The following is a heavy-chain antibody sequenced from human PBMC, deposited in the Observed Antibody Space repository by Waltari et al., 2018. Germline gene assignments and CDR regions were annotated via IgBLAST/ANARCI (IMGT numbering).Heavy chain of an antibody. Sequence: QVQLVQSGAEVKTPGASVKVSCKASGYTFTSYDINWGRQATGQGLEWMGWTNPNGGNTGDAQKCQGRVNITRNTSISTAYMELSSLRSEDTAVYYCARGLSCTGGVCYTEFFQHWRQGTLVTVSS. V-gene: IGHV1-8*03. J-gene: IGHJ1*01. CDR2: TNPNGGNT. CDR3: ARGLSCTGGVCYTEFFQH. CDR1: GYTFTSYD. D-gene: IGHD2-8*02.